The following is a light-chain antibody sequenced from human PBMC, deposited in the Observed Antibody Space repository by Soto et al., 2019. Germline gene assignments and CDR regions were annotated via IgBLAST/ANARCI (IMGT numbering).Light chain of an antibody. CDR2: DAS. CDR1: QSVSSY. J-gene: IGKJ4*01. V-gene: IGKV3-11*01. CDR3: QQRSNWPLT. Sequence: EIVLTQSPATLSLSPGERSTLAFMASQSVSSYLAWYQQKPGQAPRLLIYDASNRATGIPARFSGSGSGTDFTLTISSLEPEDFAVYYCQQRSNWPLTFGGGTKVDIK.